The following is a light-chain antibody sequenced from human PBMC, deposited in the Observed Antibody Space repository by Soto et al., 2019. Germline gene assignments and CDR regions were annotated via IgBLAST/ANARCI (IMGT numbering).Light chain of an antibody. J-gene: IGKJ1*01. Sequence: DIQMAQSPSSLSASVGDRVTITCRASQSISSYLNWYQQKPGKAPKLLIYAASSLQSGVPSRFSGSGSGTDFTLTISSPQPEDFATYYCQQSYSTPPWTFGQGTKVDIK. CDR2: AAS. V-gene: IGKV1-39*01. CDR3: QQSYSTPPWT. CDR1: QSISSY.